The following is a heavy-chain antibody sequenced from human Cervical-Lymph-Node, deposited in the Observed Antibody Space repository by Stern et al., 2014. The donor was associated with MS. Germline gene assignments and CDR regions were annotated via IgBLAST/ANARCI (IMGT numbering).Heavy chain of an antibody. CDR1: ASTFSAYS. CDR2: SRGGTGST. V-gene: IGHV3-21*01. Sequence: EVQLVESGGGLVKPGGSLRLSCAVSASTFSAYSINWVRHAPGQGLEWVASSRGGTGSTYYADSVKGRFAISRDNDKKSLYLHMTTLRVEDTAIYYCTTRDNYGDYWGQGTLVTVSS. D-gene: IGHD3-16*01. J-gene: IGHJ4*02. CDR3: TTRDNYGDY.